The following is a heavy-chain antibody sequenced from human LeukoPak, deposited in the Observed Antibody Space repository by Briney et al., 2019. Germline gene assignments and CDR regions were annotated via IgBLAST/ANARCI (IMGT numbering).Heavy chain of an antibody. J-gene: IGHJ6*03. CDR3: ARESVAFDNFWSGYPWYMDV. CDR1: GFTFRNYA. Sequence: GGSLRLSCVASGFTFRNYALHWVRQAPGKGPEWVAVMSYDGSHEYYGDSVKGRFSISGDNSKDTLFLQMNSLRPEDTAVYYCARESVAFDNFWSGYPWYMDVWGKGTTVIVS. V-gene: IGHV3-30*01. CDR2: MSYDGSHE. D-gene: IGHD3-3*01.